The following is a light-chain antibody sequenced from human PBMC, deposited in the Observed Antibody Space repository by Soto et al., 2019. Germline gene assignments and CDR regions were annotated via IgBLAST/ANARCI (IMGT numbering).Light chain of an antibody. J-gene: IGKJ5*01. CDR3: QQRSNWPMYT. V-gene: IGKV3-11*01. CDR1: QSISTY. Sequence: EIVMTQSQTTLSVSPGQRPTLPCRASQSISTYLAWYQQKPGQPPRLLXYDASNRATGIPARFSGSGSGTDFTLTISSLEPEDFAVYYCQQRSNWPMYTFGQGTRLEIK. CDR2: DAS.